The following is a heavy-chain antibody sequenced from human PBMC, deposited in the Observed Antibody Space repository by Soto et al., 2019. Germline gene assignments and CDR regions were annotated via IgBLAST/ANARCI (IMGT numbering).Heavy chain of an antibody. CDR3: ARDPTSESVPGYFDY. J-gene: IGHJ4*02. CDR1: GGSFSGYY. Sequence: SETLSLTCAVYGGSFSGYYWTWIRQPPGTGLEWIGEINHSGSTNYNPSLKSRVTISVDTSKNQFSLKLTSVTAADTAVYFCARDPTSESVPGYFDYWGRGTLVTVSS. V-gene: IGHV4-34*01. CDR2: INHSGST.